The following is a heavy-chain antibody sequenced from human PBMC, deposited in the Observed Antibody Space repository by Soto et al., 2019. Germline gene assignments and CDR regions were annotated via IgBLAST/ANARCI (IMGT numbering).Heavy chain of an antibody. D-gene: IGHD1-20*01. CDR1: GFNFITFS. CDR2: ISASSSSI. Sequence: DVQLVESGGGLVKPGGSLRLSCAASGFNFITFSMNWVRQAPGKGLEWVSLISASSSSIYYAESVKGRFTVSRDNAKNSLYLQMNSLTAEDTALYYCVRDAYNRDAFDIWGQGTTVTVSS. CDR3: VRDAYNRDAFDI. J-gene: IGHJ3*02. V-gene: IGHV3-21*01.